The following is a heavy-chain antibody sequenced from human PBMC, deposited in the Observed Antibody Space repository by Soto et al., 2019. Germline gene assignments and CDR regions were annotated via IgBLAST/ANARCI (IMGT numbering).Heavy chain of an antibody. Sequence: VQVVASGGGLVQPGRSLRLSCAVSGFRFEQYVMHWVRQAPGKGLECVSTVSPTGDTVAYADSVEGRFTVSRDNAKNSLYLQMNSLKGDDTAFYYCVKDAPNGSLDDWGQGTLVTVSS. V-gene: IGHV3-9*01. CDR3: VKDAPNGSLDD. CDR1: GFRFEQYV. CDR2: VSPTGDTV. J-gene: IGHJ4*02. D-gene: IGHD3-10*01.